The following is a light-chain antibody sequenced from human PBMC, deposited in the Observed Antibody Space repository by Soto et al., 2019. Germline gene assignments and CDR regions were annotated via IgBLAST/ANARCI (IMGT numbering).Light chain of an antibody. J-gene: IGLJ2*01. CDR3: GTWDSSLSAVV. Sequence: QSALTQPPSVSAAPGQKVTISCSGSGSNIGNNYVSWHQLLPGTAPKLLIYDNNERPSGIPDRFSASKSGTSATLVITGLQTGDEADYYCGTWDSSLSAVVFGGGTKVTVL. V-gene: IGLV1-51*01. CDR2: DNN. CDR1: GSNIGNNY.